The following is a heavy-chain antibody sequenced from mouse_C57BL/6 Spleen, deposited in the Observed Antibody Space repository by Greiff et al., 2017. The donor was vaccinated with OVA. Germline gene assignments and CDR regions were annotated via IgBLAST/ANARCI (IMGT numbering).Heavy chain of an antibody. V-gene: IGHV2-2*01. CDR2: IWSGGST. CDR3: ASYGNYGGFAY. D-gene: IGHD2-1*01. J-gene: IGHJ3*01. Sequence: VQLQQSGPGLVQPSPSLSITCTASGFSLTSYGVHWVRQSPGKGLEWLGVIWSGGSTDYYAAFISRLSISKDNSKSQVFFKMNSLQADDTAIYYCASYGNYGGFAYWGQGTLVTVSA. CDR1: GFSLTSYG.